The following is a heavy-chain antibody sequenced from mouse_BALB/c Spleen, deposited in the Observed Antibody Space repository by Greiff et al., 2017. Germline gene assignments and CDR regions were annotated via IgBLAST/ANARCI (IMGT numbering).Heavy chain of an antibody. CDR1: GFSLTSYG. D-gene: IGHD2-1*01. CDR2: IWRGGST. Sequence: VQLVESGPSLVQPSQSLSITCTVSGFSLTSYGVHWVRQSPGKGLEWLGVIWRGGSTDYNAAFMSRLSITKDNSKSQVFFKMNSLQADDTAIYYCAKNGGNYVDAMDYWGQGTSVTVSS. CDR3: AKNGGNYVDAMDY. V-gene: IGHV2-5-1*01. J-gene: IGHJ4*01.